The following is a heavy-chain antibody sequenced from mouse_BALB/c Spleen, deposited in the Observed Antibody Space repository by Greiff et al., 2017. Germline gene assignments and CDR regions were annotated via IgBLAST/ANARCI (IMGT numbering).Heavy chain of an antibody. Sequence: VQLKESGTVLARPGASVKMSCKASGYTFTSYWMHWVKQRPGQGLEWIGAIYPGNSDTSYNQKFKGKAKLTAVTSTSTAYMELSSLTNEDSAVYYCTRVYGKGDYYAMDYWGQGTSVTVSS. CDR3: TRVYGKGDYYAMDY. CDR2: IYPGNSDT. V-gene: IGHV1-5*01. CDR1: GYTFTSYW. D-gene: IGHD2-10*02. J-gene: IGHJ4*01.